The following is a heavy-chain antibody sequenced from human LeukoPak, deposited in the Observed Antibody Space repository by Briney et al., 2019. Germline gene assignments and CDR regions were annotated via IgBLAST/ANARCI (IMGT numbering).Heavy chain of an antibody. D-gene: IGHD3-10*01. V-gene: IGHV1-8*03. CDR1: GYTFTSCV. CDR2: MNPNGGNT. J-gene: IGHJ5*02. CDR3: ARAPRITMVRGVIYWFDP. Sequence: ASVKVSCKASGYTFTSCVINWVRQATGQGLEWMGWMNPNGGNTGNAQKFQGRVTITRNTSISTAYMELSSLRSEDTAVYYCARAPRITMVRGVIYWFDPWGQGTLVTVSS.